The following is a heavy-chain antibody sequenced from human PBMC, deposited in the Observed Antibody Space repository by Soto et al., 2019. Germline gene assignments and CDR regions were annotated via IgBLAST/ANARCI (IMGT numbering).Heavy chain of an antibody. D-gene: IGHD6-6*01. J-gene: IGHJ6*02. Sequence: LSLTCSLSSDSVNRGGYYGSGVRQHPGEGLEWIGYIYSNGDTYYNPSLKSRFTISVDTSKNQFSLNLTSVTAAETAVYYCARRGGSSSGYYYYAMDVWGQGTTVTVSS. CDR3: ARRGGSSSGYYYYAMDV. CDR2: IYSNGDT. CDR1: SDSVNRGGYY. V-gene: IGHV4-31*03.